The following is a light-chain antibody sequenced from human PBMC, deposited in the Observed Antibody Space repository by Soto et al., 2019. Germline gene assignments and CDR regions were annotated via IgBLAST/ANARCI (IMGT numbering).Light chain of an antibody. CDR2: DVS. CDR3: SSYGASSTL. Sequence: QSVLTQPASVSGSPGQSLTISCTGSTSDIGVYNYDSWYQQHPGKAPKLLIYDVSYRPSGISDRFSGSKSGNTASLTISGLQPEDEADYYCSSYGASSTLFGGGTKLTVL. J-gene: IGLJ2*01. CDR1: TSDIGVYNY. V-gene: IGLV2-14*03.